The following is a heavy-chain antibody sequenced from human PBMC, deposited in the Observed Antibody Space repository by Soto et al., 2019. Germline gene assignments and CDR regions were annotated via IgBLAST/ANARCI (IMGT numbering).Heavy chain of an antibody. D-gene: IGHD3-3*01. CDR2: ISGSGGST. Sequence: LRLSCAASGFTFSSYAMSWVRQAPGKGLEWVSAISGSGGSTYYADSVKGRFTISRDNSKNTLYLQMNSLRAEDTAVYYCAKVLVFWSGYPNWFDPWGQGTMVTVYS. CDR3: AKVLVFWSGYPNWFDP. V-gene: IGHV3-23*01. J-gene: IGHJ5*02. CDR1: GFTFSSYA.